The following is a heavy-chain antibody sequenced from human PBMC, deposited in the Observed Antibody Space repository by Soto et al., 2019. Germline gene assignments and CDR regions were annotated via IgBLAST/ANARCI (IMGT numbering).Heavy chain of an antibody. D-gene: IGHD2-15*01. V-gene: IGHV3-30*18. CDR3: AKDTFAYCSGGSCLYYYGMDV. CDR1: GFTFTTYG. Sequence: QVQLVESGGGVVQPGRSPRLSCAAPGFTFTTYGMHWVRQAPGKGLEWVAVISYDGRTKYYADSVKGRFTVSRDNSNNTVYLQLNSLRADDTAVYYCAKDTFAYCSGGSCLYYYGMDVWGQGTTVTVSS. J-gene: IGHJ6*02. CDR2: ISYDGRTK.